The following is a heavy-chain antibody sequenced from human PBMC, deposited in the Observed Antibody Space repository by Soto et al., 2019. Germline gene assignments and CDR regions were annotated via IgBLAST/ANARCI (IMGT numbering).Heavy chain of an antibody. D-gene: IGHD4-17*01. V-gene: IGHV4-30-2*01. J-gene: IGHJ1*01. CDR2: IYHNGST. Sequence: SETLSLTCAVSGGSISSGGYSWSWIRQPPGKGLEWIGYIYHNGSTYYNPSLKSRVTISVDRSKNQFSLKLSSVTAADTAVYYCARGPPVPPAYCGQGTLVTVSS. CDR1: GGSISSGGYS. CDR3: ARGPPVPPAY.